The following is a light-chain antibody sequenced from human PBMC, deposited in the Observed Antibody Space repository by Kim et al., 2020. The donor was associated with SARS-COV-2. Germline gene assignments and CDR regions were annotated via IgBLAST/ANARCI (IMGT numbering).Light chain of an antibody. Sequence: EIVLTQSPATLSLSPGERATLSCRASQSVKTYLAWYQHKPGQSPRLLIHDASNRATGVPPRFSGGGSWTDFTLTISSLEPEDFAVYYCQQRGNWPTFGQGTRLEIK. CDR2: DAS. CDR3: QQRGNWPT. J-gene: IGKJ5*01. V-gene: IGKV3-11*01. CDR1: QSVKTY.